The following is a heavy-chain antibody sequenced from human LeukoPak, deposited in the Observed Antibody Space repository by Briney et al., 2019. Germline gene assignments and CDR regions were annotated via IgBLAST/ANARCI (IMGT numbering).Heavy chain of an antibody. Sequence: EWMGGFDPGDYETIYAQKFQGRVTMTEDTSTDTAYLELSSLRSEDTAVYFCATEKDLLLDSWGQGTPVTVSS. CDR3: ATEKDLLLDS. CDR2: FDPGDYET. D-gene: IGHD1-26*01. J-gene: IGHJ5*01. V-gene: IGHV1-24*01.